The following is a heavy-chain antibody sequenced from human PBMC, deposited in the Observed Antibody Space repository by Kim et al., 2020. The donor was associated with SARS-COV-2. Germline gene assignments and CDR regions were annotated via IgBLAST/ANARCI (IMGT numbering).Heavy chain of an antibody. Sequence: GGSLRLSCAASGFTVSSNYMSWVRQAPGKGLEWVSVIYSGGSTYYADSVKGRFTISRDNSKNTLYLQMNSLRAEDTAVYYFAREKQLWSAPNYYYYGMDVWGQGTTVTVSS. CDR1: GFTVSSNY. D-gene: IGHD5-18*01. V-gene: IGHV3-53*01. CDR2: IYSGGST. CDR3: AREKQLWSAPNYYYYGMDV. J-gene: IGHJ6*02.